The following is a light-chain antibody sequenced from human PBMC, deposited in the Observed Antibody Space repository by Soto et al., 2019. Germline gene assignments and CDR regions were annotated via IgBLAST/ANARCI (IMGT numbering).Light chain of an antibody. CDR3: QQYSTYSWT. V-gene: IGKV1-5*01. Sequence: IQMTQSPSTLSSSVGDRVTLTCLASESIRNWLAWYQQKPGKAPKLLSYDASSLQIGVSSRFRGSRSGTHFTLTISSLKPDDFATYYCQQYSTYSWTFGQGTKVDIK. CDR1: ESIRNW. J-gene: IGKJ1*01. CDR2: DAS.